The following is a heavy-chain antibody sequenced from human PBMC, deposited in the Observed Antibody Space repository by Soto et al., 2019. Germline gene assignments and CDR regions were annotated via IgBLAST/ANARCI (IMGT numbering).Heavy chain of an antibody. CDR1: GYTFTSYG. J-gene: IGHJ3*02. D-gene: IGHD5-12*01. CDR2: IIPIFGTA. Sequence: ASVKVSCKASGYTFTSYGISWVRQAPGQGLEWMGGIIPIFGTANYAQKFQGRVTITADESTSTAYMELSSLRSEDTAVYYCASRDGYNFHAFDIWGQGTMVTVSS. V-gene: IGHV1-69*13. CDR3: ASRDGYNFHAFDI.